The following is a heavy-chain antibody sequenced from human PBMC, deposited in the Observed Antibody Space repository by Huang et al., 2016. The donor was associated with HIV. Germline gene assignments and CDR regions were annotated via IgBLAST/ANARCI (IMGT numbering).Heavy chain of an antibody. Sequence: QVQLVESGGGVVQPGRSLRISFAASGFTFSSYGMHWVSQAPGKGLEGVAGKSYDGKTKYYADSVKGRFSISRDNSKTTVYLQLNSLRVEDTAVYYCAKGGSAAAVLDFWGQGTLVTVSS. J-gene: IGHJ4*02. D-gene: IGHD6-13*01. CDR2: KSYDGKTK. CDR3: AKGGSAAAVLDF. V-gene: IGHV3-30*18. CDR1: GFTFSSYG.